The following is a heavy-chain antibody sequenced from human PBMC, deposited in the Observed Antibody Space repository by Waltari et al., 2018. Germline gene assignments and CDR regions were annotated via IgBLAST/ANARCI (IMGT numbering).Heavy chain of an antibody. V-gene: IGHV1-8*01. Sequence: QVQLVQSGAEVKKPGASVKVSCKASGYTFTSYDINWVRQATGQGLEWMGWMNPNSGNTGYAQKFQGRVTMTRNTSISTAYMELSSPRSEDTAVYYCARAELYCSSTSCYPADWGQGTLVTVSS. D-gene: IGHD2-2*01. CDR3: ARAELYCSSTSCYPAD. CDR1: GYTFTSYD. J-gene: IGHJ4*02. CDR2: MNPNSGNT.